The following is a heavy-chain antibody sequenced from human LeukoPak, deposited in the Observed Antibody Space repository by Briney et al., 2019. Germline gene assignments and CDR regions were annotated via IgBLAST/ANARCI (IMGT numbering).Heavy chain of an antibody. J-gene: IGHJ3*02. V-gene: IGHV4-39*01. CDR2: IYYRGST. CDR3: ARQRADDFWSGYYPDAFDI. CDR1: GGSISSSSYY. Sequence: SSETLSLTCTVSGGSISSSSYYWGWIRQPPGKGLVWIGSIYYRGSTYYNPSLKSRVTISVDTSKNQFSLKLSSVTAADTAVYYCARQRADDFWSGYYPDAFDIWGQGTMVTVSS. D-gene: IGHD3-3*01.